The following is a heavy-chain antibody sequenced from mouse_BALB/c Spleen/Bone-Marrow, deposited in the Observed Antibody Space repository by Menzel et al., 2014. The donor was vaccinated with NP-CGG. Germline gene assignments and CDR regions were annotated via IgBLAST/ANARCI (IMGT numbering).Heavy chain of an antibody. D-gene: IGHD2-1*01. J-gene: IGHJ4*01. CDR2: INPSSGYT. V-gene: IGHV1-4*01. CDR3: TIDDNYPYSAIDS. CDR1: GYTFTYYT. Sequence: QVQLQQSGAELARPGASVKMSCKASGYTFTYYTMHWVKQRPGQGLEWIGYINPSSGYTNYNQKFKDKATLTADKSSXTAYIQLSSLTSNNSTIYYCTIDDNYPYSAIDSWHQGTSVTVSS.